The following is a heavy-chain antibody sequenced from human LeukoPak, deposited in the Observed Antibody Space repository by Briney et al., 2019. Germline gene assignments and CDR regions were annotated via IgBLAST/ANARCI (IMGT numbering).Heavy chain of an antibody. D-gene: IGHD1-1*01. CDR1: GYTFTAYY. V-gene: IGHV1-2*02. Sequence: ASVKVSCKASGYTFTAYYIHWVRQAPGQGLEWMGWINPNSGGTNYAQKFQGRVTMTRDTSISTAYMELSSLRSEDTAVYYCARSITNYYYYGMDVWGQGTTVTVSS. CDR3: ARSITNYYYYGMDV. J-gene: IGHJ6*02. CDR2: INPNSGGT.